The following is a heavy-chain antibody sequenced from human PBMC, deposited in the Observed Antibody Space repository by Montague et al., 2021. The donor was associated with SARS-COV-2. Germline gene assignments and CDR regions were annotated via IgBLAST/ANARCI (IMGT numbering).Heavy chain of an antibody. CDR2: INHSGST. Sequence: SETLSLTCTVYGGSFSGYYWSWILQPPGKGLEWIGEINHSGSTNYNPSLKSRVTISVDTSKNQFSLKLSSVTAADTAVYYCARVRYYGSGTSLGMDVWGHGTTVTVSS. D-gene: IGHD3-10*01. CDR3: ARVRYYGSGTSLGMDV. V-gene: IGHV4-34*01. J-gene: IGHJ6*02. CDR1: GGSFSGYY.